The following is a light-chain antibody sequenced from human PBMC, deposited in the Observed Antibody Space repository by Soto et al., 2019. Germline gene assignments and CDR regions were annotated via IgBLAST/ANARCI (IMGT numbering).Light chain of an antibody. CDR1: QTISGW. Sequence: IQMTQSPSTLSGSVGDRVTITCRASQTISGWLAWYQQKPGKAPKLLIYKASTLKRGVPSRLSGSRSGTEFARTISSRQPDDCATDYCQRYNSYSEAFGQGNNVAIK. J-gene: IGKJ1*01. CDR3: QRYNSYSEA. V-gene: IGKV1-5*03. CDR2: KAS.